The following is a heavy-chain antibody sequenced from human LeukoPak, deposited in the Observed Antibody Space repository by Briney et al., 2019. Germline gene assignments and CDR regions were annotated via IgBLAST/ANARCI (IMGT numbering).Heavy chain of an antibody. V-gene: IGHV1-69*05. Sequence: SVKVSCKASGGTLSSYAISWVRQAPGQGLEWMGRIIPIFGTANYAQKFQGRVTITTDESTSTAYMELSSLRSEDTAVYYCARWAGEDAFDIWGQGTMVTVSS. CDR3: ARWAGEDAFDI. CDR2: IIPIFGTA. CDR1: GGTLSSYA. J-gene: IGHJ3*02.